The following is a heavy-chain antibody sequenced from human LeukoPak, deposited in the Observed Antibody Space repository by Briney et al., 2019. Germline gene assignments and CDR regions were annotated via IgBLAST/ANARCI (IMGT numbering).Heavy chain of an antibody. CDR3: AKDEHSSGYQSIFDY. CDR1: GFTFSSYG. Sequence: GGTLRLSCAASGFTFSSYGMSWVRQAPGQGLEWASAISGSGGSTYYADSVKDRFTISRDNSKNTLYLQMNSLRAEDTAVYYCAKDEHSSGYQSIFDYWGQGTRVTVSS. V-gene: IGHV3-23*01. D-gene: IGHD3-22*01. J-gene: IGHJ4*02. CDR2: ISGSGGST.